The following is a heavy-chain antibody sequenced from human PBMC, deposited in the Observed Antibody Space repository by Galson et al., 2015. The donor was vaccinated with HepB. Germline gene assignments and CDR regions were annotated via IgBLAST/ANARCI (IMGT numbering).Heavy chain of an antibody. CDR2: ISSSSSYT. CDR3: ARAPYYDILTGYYDY. V-gene: IGHV3-11*05. J-gene: IGHJ4*02. Sequence: SLRLSCAASGFTFSDYYMSWIRQAPGKGLEWVSYISSSSSYTNYADSVKGRFTISRDNAKNSLYLQMNSLRAEDTAVYYCARAPYYDILTGYYDYWGQGTLVTVSS. CDR1: GFTFSDYY. D-gene: IGHD3-9*01.